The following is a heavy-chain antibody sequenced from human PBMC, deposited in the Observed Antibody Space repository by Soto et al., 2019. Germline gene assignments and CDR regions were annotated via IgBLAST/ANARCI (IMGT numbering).Heavy chain of an antibody. CDR3: ARDHRSGTDAFDI. Sequence: QVQLVQSGAEVKKPGASVKVSCKASGYTFTSFGISWVRQAPGQGLEWMGWISAYNGNTNYAGNLQGRVTMTTGTPTSTAYMGLSSLRSDDTAVYYCARDHRSGTDAFDIWGQGTMVTVSS. J-gene: IGHJ3*02. CDR1: GYTFTSFG. CDR2: ISAYNGNT. D-gene: IGHD1-26*01. V-gene: IGHV1-18*01.